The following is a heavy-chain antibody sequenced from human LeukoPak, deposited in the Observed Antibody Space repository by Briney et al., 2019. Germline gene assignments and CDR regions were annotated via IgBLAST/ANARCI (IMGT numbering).Heavy chain of an antibody. CDR1: GFTFSNYG. Sequence: TGGSLRLSCSASGFTFSNYGMHWVRQAPGKGLEWVAVIWYDGSNKYYADSVKGRFTISRDNSKNTLYLQMNSLRAEDTAVYYCARDYIAAASYGMDVWGQGTTVTVSS. J-gene: IGHJ6*02. V-gene: IGHV3-33*01. CDR2: IWYDGSNK. CDR3: ARDYIAAASYGMDV. D-gene: IGHD6-13*01.